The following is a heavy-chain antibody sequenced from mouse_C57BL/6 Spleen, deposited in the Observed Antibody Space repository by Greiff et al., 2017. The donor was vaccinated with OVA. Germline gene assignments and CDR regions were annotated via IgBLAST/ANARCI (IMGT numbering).Heavy chain of an antibody. CDR1: GYTFTSYW. J-gene: IGHJ4*01. V-gene: IGHV1-55*01. CDR2: IYPGSGST. D-gene: IGHD2-4*01. Sequence: VQLQQPGAELVKPGASVKMSCKASGYTFTSYWITWVKQRPGQGLEWIGDIYPGSGSTNYNEKFKSKATLTVDTSSSTSYMQLSSLTSEDSAVYYCARRRGPVYYDYDVEAMDYWGQGTSVTVSS. CDR3: ARRRGPVYYDYDVEAMDY.